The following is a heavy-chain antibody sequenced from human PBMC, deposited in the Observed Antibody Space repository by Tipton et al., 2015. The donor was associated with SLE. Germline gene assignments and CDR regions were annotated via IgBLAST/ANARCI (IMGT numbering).Heavy chain of an antibody. V-gene: IGHV1-18*01. CDR2: INPYNDKT. CDR3: ARGTVGDY. Sequence: QSGAEVKRPGASVKVSCKASGYKFPSYGITWVRQAPGQGLEWMGWINPYNDKTNYAQKLQGRVTMTTDTSTSTAYMELRSLRSDDTAVYYCARGTVGDYWGQGTLVTVSS. CDR1: GYKFPSYG. D-gene: IGHD3-16*01. J-gene: IGHJ4*02.